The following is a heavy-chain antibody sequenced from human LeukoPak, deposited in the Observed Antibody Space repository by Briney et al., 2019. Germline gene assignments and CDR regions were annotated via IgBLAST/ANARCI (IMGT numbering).Heavy chain of an antibody. CDR2: INHSGST. J-gene: IGHJ3*02. V-gene: IGHV4-39*07. CDR3: ARAPPFRYCSGGSCYTRRKVGPFDM. CDR1: GGSISSSSYY. D-gene: IGHD2-15*01. Sequence: PSETLSLTCTVSGGSISSSSYYWGWIRQPPGKGLEWIGEINHSGSTNSNPSLKSRVTISVDTSKNQFSLKLSSVTAADTAVYYCARAPPFRYCSGGSCYTRRKVGPFDMWSQGTMVTVSS.